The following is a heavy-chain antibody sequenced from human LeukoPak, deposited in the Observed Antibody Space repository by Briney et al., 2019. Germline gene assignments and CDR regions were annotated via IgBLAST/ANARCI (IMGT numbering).Heavy chain of an antibody. CDR1: GGSISSSSSY. Sequence: SETLSLTCTVSGGSISSSSSYWGWIRQPPGKGLEWIGSIYYSGSTYYNPSLKSRVTISVDTSKNQFSLRLSSVTAADTAVYYCARQYTGVDYWGQGTLVTVSS. J-gene: IGHJ4*02. CDR2: IYYSGST. V-gene: IGHV4-39*01. CDR3: ARQYTGVDY. D-gene: IGHD2-2*02.